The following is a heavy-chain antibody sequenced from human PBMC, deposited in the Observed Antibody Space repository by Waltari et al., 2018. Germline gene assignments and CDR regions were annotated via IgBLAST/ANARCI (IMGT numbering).Heavy chain of an antibody. CDR2: ISYSGST. Sequence: QVQLQESGPGLVKPSETLSLTCTVSGGSISNYYWNWIRQPPGKGLELIGYISYSGSTNYNPPRNGRVTISVDTSKNQFSMRLTSVTAADTAVYYCARQGGYSSPFNYWGQGTLVTVSS. CDR3: ARQGGYSSPFNY. D-gene: IGHD5-18*01. V-gene: IGHV4-59*08. J-gene: IGHJ4*02. CDR1: GGSISNYY.